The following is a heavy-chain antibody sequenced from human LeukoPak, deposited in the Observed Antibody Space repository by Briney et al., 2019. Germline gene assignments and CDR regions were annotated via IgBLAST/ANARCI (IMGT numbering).Heavy chain of an antibody. CDR2: IYYSGST. Sequence: SETLSLTCTVSGGSISSHYWSWIRQPPGKGLEWIGYIYYSGSTNYNPSLKSRVTISVDTSKNQFSLKLSSVTAADAAVYYCAAHSSSWSPYYSYFALSVWGQGTTVTVSS. CDR1: GGSISSHY. V-gene: IGHV4-59*11. J-gene: IGHJ6*02. D-gene: IGHD6-13*01. CDR3: AAHSSSWSPYYSYFALSV.